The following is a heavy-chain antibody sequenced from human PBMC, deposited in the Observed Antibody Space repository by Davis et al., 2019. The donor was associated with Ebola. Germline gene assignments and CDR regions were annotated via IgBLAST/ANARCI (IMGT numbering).Heavy chain of an antibody. J-gene: IGHJ4*02. Sequence: GESLKISCAASGFTFSSYWMSWVRQAPGKGLEWVAVISYDGSNKYYADSVKGRFTISRDNSKNTLYLQMNSLRVEDTAVYYCAKVELRGYWGQGTLVTVSS. CDR3: AKVELRGY. D-gene: IGHD1-7*01. V-gene: IGHV3-30*18. CDR1: GFTFSSYW. CDR2: ISYDGSNK.